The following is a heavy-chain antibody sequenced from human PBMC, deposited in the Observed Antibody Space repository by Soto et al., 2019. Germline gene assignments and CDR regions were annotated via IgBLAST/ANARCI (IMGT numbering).Heavy chain of an antibody. Sequence: ASVKVSCKASGYTFTSYDINWVRQATGQGLEWMGWMNPNSGNTGYAQKFQGRVTMTRNTSISTAYMELSSLRSEDTAVYYCARQFARTSFANYYYMDVWGKGTTVTVSS. J-gene: IGHJ6*03. D-gene: IGHD3-3*01. CDR2: MNPNSGNT. CDR1: GYTFTSYD. V-gene: IGHV1-8*01. CDR3: ARQFARTSFANYYYMDV.